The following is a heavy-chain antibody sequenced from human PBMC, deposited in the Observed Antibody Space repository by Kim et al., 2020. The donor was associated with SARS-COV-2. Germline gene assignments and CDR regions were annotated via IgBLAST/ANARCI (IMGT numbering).Heavy chain of an antibody. CDR2: INAGNGNT. V-gene: IGHV1-3*01. Sequence: ASVKVSCKASGYTFTSYAMHWVRQAPGQRLEWMGWINAGNGNTKYSQKFQGRVTITRDTSASTAYMELSSLRSEDTAVYYCARGFELLWFRELISPRAKRRAADFDYWGQGTLVTVSS. CDR3: ARGFELLWFRELISPRAKRRAADFDY. D-gene: IGHD3-10*01. CDR1: GYTFTSYA. J-gene: IGHJ4*02.